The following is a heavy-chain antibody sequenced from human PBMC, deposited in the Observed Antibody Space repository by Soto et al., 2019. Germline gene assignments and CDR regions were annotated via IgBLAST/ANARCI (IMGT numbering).Heavy chain of an antibody. CDR1: GGTFSSYA. D-gene: IGHD2-15*01. Sequence: GASVKVSCKASGGTFSSYAISWVRQVPGQGLEWMGGIIPIFGTANYAQKFQGRVTITADESTSTAYMELSSLRSEDTAVYYCARGGIVVVVAATGWFDPWGQGTLVTVSS. CDR2: IIPIFGTA. V-gene: IGHV1-69*13. CDR3: ARGGIVVVVAATGWFDP. J-gene: IGHJ5*02.